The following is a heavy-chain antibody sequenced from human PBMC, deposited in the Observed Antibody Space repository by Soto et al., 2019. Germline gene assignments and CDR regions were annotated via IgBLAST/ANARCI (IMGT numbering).Heavy chain of an antibody. Sequence: PGGSLRLSCAASGFTFSGYWMSWVRQAPGKGLEWVANIKQDGSEKYYVDSVKGRFTISRDNAKNSLYLQMNSLRAEDTAVYYCARGGYSYGYGYYYYGMDVWGQGTTVTVS. CDR2: IKQDGSEK. J-gene: IGHJ6*02. CDR3: ARGGYSYGYGYYYYGMDV. V-gene: IGHV3-7*01. D-gene: IGHD5-18*01. CDR1: GFTFSGYW.